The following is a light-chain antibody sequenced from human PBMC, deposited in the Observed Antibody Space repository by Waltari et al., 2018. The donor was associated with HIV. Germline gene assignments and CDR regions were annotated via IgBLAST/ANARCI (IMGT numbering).Light chain of an antibody. CDR2: GAS. J-gene: IGKJ1*01. CDR3: QHYGGSPGT. Sequence: EIVLTQSPGTLSLSPGERATLSCRASQSVSTNYLVWYQQKPGQAPRLLIYGASSRATVIPDRFSGSVSGTDFTLTITRLEPEDFAVYYCQHYGGSPGTFGQGTKVEIK. V-gene: IGKV3-20*01. CDR1: QSVSTNY.